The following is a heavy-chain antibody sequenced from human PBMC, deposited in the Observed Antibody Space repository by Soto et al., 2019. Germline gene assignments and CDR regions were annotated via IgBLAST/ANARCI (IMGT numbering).Heavy chain of an antibody. CDR2: IYYSGST. V-gene: IGHV4-30-4*01. CDR3: ARTTMTTQRNFDY. Sequence: QVQLQESGPGRVKPSQTLSLTCTVSGASISSGDYYWGWIRKPPGKGLGGIGYIYYSGSTHYNPSLKSRLTISLDTSNNQFSLKLSSVTASDTAIYYCARTTMTTQRNFDYWGQGTLVTVSS. CDR1: GASISSGDYY. D-gene: IGHD4-17*01. J-gene: IGHJ4*02.